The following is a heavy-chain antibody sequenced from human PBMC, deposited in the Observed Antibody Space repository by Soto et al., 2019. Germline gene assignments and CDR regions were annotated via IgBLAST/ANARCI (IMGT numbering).Heavy chain of an antibody. V-gene: IGHV4-59*01. J-gene: IGHJ3*01. Sequence: SETLSLTCTVSGGSMNNYYWSWIRQPPGKGLEWIGYIEYSGSTKYSCSLKSRVTISVDTSKNQFSLKLNSVTAADTAVYYCARAPGYDSGPYYYVVRDGDAFDVWGQGTMVTVSS. CDR2: IEYSGST. D-gene: IGHD3-22*01. CDR1: GGSMNNYY. CDR3: ARAPGYDSGPYYYVVRDGDAFDV.